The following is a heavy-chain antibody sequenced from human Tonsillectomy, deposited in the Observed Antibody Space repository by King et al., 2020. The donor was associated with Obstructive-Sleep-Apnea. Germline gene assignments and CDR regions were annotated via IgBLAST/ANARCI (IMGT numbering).Heavy chain of an antibody. CDR3: AKEIGYSSGWLDY. D-gene: IGHD6-19*01. V-gene: IGHV3-23*04. Sequence: VQLVESGGGLVQPGGSLRLSCAASGFTFSSYAMSWVRQAPGKGLEWVSAISGSWGSTYYADSVKGRFTISRDNSKNKLFLQMNSLRAEDTDVYYCAKEIGYSSGWLDYWGQGTLVTVSS. CDR1: GFTFSSYA. CDR2: ISGSWGST. J-gene: IGHJ4*02.